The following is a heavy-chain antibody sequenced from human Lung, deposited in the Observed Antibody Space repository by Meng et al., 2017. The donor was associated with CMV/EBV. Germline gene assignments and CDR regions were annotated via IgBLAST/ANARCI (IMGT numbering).Heavy chain of an antibody. CDR1: GGSFTSST. CDR3: ATSRLPAGNWFDP. V-gene: IGHV1-69*02. J-gene: IGHJ5*02. D-gene: IGHD2-2*01. Sequence: ASGGSFTSSTIRWVRQAPGQGLEWMGRIIPIAGVTKYAQRFQGRLTISADKSTSTAYMDLSSLTSEDTAMYYCATSRLPAGNWFDPWGQGTLVTVSS. CDR2: IIPIAGVT.